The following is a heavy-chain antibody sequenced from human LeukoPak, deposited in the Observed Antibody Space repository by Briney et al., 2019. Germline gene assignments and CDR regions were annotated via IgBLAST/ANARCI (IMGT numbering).Heavy chain of an antibody. CDR2: IRYDGSNK. D-gene: IGHD1-26*01. CDR3: AKDPGVGESFDY. J-gene: IGHJ4*02. V-gene: IGHV3-30*02. CDR1: GFTFSDYY. Sequence: GGSLRLSCAASGFTFSDYYMSWIRQAPGKGLEWVAFIRYDGSNKYYADSVKGRFTISRDNSKNTLYLQMNSLRAEDTAVYYCAKDPGVGESFDYWGQGTLVTVSS.